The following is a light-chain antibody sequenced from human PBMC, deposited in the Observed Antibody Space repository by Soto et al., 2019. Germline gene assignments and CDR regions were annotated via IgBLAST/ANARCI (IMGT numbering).Light chain of an antibody. V-gene: IGKV1-39*01. CDR3: QQSYSTPWK. CDR2: AAS. CDR1: QSINNS. J-gene: IGKJ1*01. Sequence: DIQMTQSPSSLSTSVGDRVTITCRAIQSINNSLNWYQQKPGRVPTLLIYAASRLQSGVPSRFSGNGSGTDFTLSISGLQTEDFATYYCQQSYSTPWKFGQGTTVEIK.